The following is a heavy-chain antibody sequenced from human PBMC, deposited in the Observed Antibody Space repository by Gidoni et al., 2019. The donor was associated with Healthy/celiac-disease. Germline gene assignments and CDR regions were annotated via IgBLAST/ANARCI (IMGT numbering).Heavy chain of an antibody. V-gene: IGHV3-7*01. CDR1: GFTFRSYW. CDR2: IKQDGSEK. CDR3: AREGFLEWLDYYYYYGMDV. D-gene: IGHD3-3*01. Sequence: EVQLVESGGGWVQPGGSLRLSCGASGFTFRSYWMSWVRQAPGKGLEWVANIKQDGSEKYYVDSVKGRFTISRDNAKNSLYLQMNSLRADDTAVYYCAREGFLEWLDYYYYYGMDVWGQGTTVTVSS. J-gene: IGHJ6*02.